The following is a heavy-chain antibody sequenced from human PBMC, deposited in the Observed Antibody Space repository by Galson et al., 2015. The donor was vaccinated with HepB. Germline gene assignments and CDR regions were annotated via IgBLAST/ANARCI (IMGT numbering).Heavy chain of an antibody. V-gene: IGHV4-59*08. CDR1: GGSISSYY. J-gene: IGHJ5*02. D-gene: IGHD5-18*01. Sequence: TLSLTCTVSGGSISSYYWSWIRQPPGKGLEWIGYIYYSGSTNYNPSLKSRVTISVDTSKNQFSLKLSSVTAADTAVYYCARRVGYSYGYGKNNWFDPWGQGTLVTVSS. CDR2: IYYSGST. CDR3: ARRVGYSYGYGKNNWFDP.